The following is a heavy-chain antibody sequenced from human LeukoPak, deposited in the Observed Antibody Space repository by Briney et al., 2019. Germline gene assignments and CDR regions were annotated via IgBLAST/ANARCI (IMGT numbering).Heavy chain of an antibody. J-gene: IGHJ4*02. CDR3: ASVAVAGYFDS. V-gene: IGHV3-21*01. CDR1: GFTFSSYN. D-gene: IGHD6-19*01. CDR2: FSSGSSYI. Sequence: KPGGSLRLSCAASGFTFSSYNMNWVRQAPGKGLEWVSSFSSGSSYIYYADSVKGRFTISRDNAKNSLYLQMNSLRAEDTAVYYCASVAVAGYFDSWGQGTLVTVSS.